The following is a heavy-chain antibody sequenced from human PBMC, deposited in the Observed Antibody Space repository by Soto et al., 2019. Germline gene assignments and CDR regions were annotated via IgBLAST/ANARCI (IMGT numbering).Heavy chain of an antibody. J-gene: IGHJ4*02. CDR3: AKDRRWELVLDY. Sequence: GGSLRLSCAASGFTFSSYGMHWVRQAPGKGLEWVAVISYDGSNKHYADSVKGRFTISSDNSKNTLYLQMNSLRAEDTAVYYCAKDRRWELVLDYWGQGTLVTVSS. V-gene: IGHV3-30*18. CDR1: GFTFSSYG. CDR2: ISYDGSNK. D-gene: IGHD1-26*01.